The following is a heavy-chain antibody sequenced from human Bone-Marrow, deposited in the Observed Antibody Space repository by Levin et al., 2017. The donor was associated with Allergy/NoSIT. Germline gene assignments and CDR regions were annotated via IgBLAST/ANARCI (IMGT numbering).Heavy chain of an antibody. CDR1: GFTFSKYS. CDR3: ARGPSLDY. J-gene: IGHJ4*02. CDR2: ITSSGNYI. V-gene: IGHV3-21*01. Sequence: SCIASGFTFSKYSMNWVRQAPGKGLEWVSSITSSGNYIYYADSVKGRFTISRDSAKNSLYLHMNSLRVDDAAVYYCARGPSLDYWGQGTPVTVSS.